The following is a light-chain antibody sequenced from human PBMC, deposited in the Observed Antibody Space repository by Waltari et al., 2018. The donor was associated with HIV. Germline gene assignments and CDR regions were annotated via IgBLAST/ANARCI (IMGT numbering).Light chain of an antibody. V-gene: IGKV1-33*01. CDR2: DAS. CDR1: QDIINH. CDR3: QQYETLPLT. Sequence: DIRVTQSPSSLSASVGDRVTITCQASQDIINHLNWYQQKPGKAPELLIFDASHLEPGVTSRFSGRGSGTHFTLTISSLHPEDFATYFCQQYETLPLTFGGGTRVDIK. J-gene: IGKJ4*01.